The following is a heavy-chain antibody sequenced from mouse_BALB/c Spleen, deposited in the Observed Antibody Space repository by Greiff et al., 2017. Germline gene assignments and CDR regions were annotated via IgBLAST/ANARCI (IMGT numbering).Heavy chain of an antibody. D-gene: IGHD1-1*01. CDR3: ARATRYAMDY. CDR1: GFTFSDYG. J-gene: IGHJ4*01. CDR2: ISNLAYSI. V-gene: IGHV5-15*02. Sequence: EVKVEESGGGLVQPGGSRKLSCAASGFTFSDYGMAWVRQAPGKGPEWVAFISNLAYSIYYADTVTGRFTISRENAKNTLYLEMSSLRSEDTAMYYCARATRYAMDYWGQGTSVTVSS.